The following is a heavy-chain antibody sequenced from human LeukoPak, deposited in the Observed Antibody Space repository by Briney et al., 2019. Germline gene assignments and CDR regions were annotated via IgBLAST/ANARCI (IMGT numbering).Heavy chain of an antibody. Sequence: GGSLRLSCAASGFTFSSYWMSWVRQAPGKGLEWVANIKQDGSEKYYVDSVKGRFTISRDNAKNSLYLQMNSLRAEDTAVYYCATHTGQKYSSSLRYWGQGTLVTVSS. CDR1: GFTFSSYW. V-gene: IGHV3-7*03. CDR3: ATHTGQKYSSSLRY. CDR2: IKQDGSEK. J-gene: IGHJ4*02. D-gene: IGHD6-13*01.